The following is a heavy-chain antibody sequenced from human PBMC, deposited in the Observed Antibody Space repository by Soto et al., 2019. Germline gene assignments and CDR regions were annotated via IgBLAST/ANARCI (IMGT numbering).Heavy chain of an antibody. J-gene: IGHJ5*02. D-gene: IGHD3-3*01. Sequence: PGGSLRLSCAASGFTFSSYGMHWVRQAPGKGLEWVAVISYDGSNKYYADSVKGRFTISRDNSKNTLYLQMNSLRAEDTAVYYCAKSIAPDYDFWSAYGSWLDTWGQGTLVTVSS. CDR1: GFTFSSYG. CDR3: AKSIAPDYDFWSAYGSWLDT. CDR2: ISYDGSNK. V-gene: IGHV3-30*18.